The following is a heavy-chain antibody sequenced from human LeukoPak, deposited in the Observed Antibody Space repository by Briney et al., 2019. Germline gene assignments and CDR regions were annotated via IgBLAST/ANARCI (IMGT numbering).Heavy chain of an antibody. D-gene: IGHD6-6*01. Sequence: KASETLSLTCTVSGGSISSYYWSWIRQPPGKGLEWIGHIYYSGSTSYNPSLKSRATISVDTSKNQFSLKLSSVTAADTAVYYCARGRGDSSSPFDYWGQGTLVTVSS. V-gene: IGHV4-59*01. CDR2: IYYSGST. J-gene: IGHJ4*02. CDR1: GGSISSYY. CDR3: ARGRGDSSSPFDY.